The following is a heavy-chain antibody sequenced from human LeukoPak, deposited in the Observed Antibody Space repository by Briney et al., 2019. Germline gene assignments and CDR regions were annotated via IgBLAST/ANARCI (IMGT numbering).Heavy chain of an antibody. CDR1: GGSFSSSSYY. Sequence: PSETLSLTCTVSGGSFSSSSYYWSWIRQPPGKGLEWIGSIYYSGSTYYNPSLKSRVTISVDTSKNQFSLKLSSVTAADTAVYYCARQVSWSGPLSYYHYYYMDVWGKGTTVTVSS. V-gene: IGHV4-39*01. J-gene: IGHJ6*03. CDR3: ARQVSWSGPLSYYHYYYMDV. D-gene: IGHD3-3*01. CDR2: IYYSGST.